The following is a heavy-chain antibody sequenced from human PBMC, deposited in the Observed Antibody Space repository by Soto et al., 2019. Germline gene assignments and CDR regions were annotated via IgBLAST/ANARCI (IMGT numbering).Heavy chain of an antibody. Sequence: EVQLVESGGGLVQPGGSLRLSCTASGFIVSDTYVNWVRQAPGKGLEWVSVISNRGDTHYADSVRGRFSLSRDISDNTLHLQMNNLRVEDPAVYYCAREPRYSRGGSCSITGDAYDIWGQGTMVTVSS. CDR2: ISNRGDT. CDR3: AREPRYSRGGSCSITGDAYDI. J-gene: IGHJ3*02. D-gene: IGHD2-15*01. V-gene: IGHV3-66*01. CDR1: GFIVSDTY.